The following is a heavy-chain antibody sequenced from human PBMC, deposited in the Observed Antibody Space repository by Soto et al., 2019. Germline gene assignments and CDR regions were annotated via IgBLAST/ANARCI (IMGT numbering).Heavy chain of an antibody. J-gene: IGHJ6*02. CDR1: GGTFSSYA. CDR2: IIPIFGTA. Sequence: QVQLVQSGAEVKKPGSSVKVSCKASGGTFSSYAISWVRQAPGQGLEWMGGIIPIFGTADYAQKFQGRVTIAEDESTSTAYMELSSLRSEDTAVYYCARPPIVATIVNCYYGMDVWGQGTTVTVSS. CDR3: ARPPIVATIVNCYYGMDV. V-gene: IGHV1-69*12. D-gene: IGHD5-12*01.